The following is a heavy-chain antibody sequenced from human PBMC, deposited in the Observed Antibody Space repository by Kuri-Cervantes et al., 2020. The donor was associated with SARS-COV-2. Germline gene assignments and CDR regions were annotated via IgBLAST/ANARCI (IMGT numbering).Heavy chain of an antibody. J-gene: IGHJ6*02. Sequence: GGSLRLSCAASGFTFSSYAMSWVRQAPGKGLEWVSAISGSGGSTYYADSVKGRFTISRDNSKNTLYLQMNSLRAEDTAVYYCAKGYCSGGSCYSMNYYYYGMDVWGQGTTVTVSS. V-gene: IGHV3-23*01. CDR2: ISGSGGST. CDR3: AKGYCSGGSCYSMNYYYYGMDV. D-gene: IGHD2-15*01. CDR1: GFTFSSYA.